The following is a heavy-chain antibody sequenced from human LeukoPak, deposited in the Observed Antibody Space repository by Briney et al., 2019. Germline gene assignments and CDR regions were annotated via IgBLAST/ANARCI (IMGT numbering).Heavy chain of an antibody. CDR2: ISYDGSNK. Sequence: GGSLRLSCAASGFTFSSYAMHWVRQAPGKGLEWVAVISYDGSNKYYADSVKGRFTISRDNSKNTLYLQMNSLRAEDTAVYYCARDRSYYDSSGYYDGLPAYWGQGTLVTVSS. V-gene: IGHV3-30*04. CDR1: GFTFSSYA. D-gene: IGHD3-22*01. J-gene: IGHJ4*02. CDR3: ARDRSYYDSSGYYDGLPAY.